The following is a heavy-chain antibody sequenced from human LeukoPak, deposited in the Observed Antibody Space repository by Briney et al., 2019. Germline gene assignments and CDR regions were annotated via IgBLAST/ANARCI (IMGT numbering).Heavy chain of an antibody. V-gene: IGHV1-2*02. CDR2: INPNSGGT. Sequence: ASVKVYCKASGYTFTGYYMHWVRQAPGQGLEWMGWINPNSGGTNYAQKFQGRVTMTRDTSISTAHMELSRLRSDDTAVYYCAREGYYYDSSGYTAPFDYWGQGTLVTVSS. CDR3: AREGYYYDSSGYTAPFDY. D-gene: IGHD3-22*01. CDR1: GYTFTGYY. J-gene: IGHJ4*02.